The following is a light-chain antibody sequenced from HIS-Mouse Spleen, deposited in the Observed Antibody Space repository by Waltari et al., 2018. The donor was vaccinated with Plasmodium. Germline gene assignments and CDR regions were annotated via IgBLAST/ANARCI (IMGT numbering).Light chain of an antibody. CDR2: EVS. J-gene: IGLJ2*01. CDR3: SSYAGSNNLV. Sequence: QSALTQPPSASGSPGQSVTISCTGTSSDVGGYNYVSWYQQHPGKAPKLMIYEVSKRPSGVPARFSGSKSVNTASLTVSGLQAEDEAEYYCSSYAGSNNLVFGGGTKLTVL. V-gene: IGLV2-8*01. CDR1: SSDVGGYNY.